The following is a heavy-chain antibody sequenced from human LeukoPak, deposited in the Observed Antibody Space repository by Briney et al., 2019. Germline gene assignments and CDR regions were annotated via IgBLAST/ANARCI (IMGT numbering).Heavy chain of an antibody. J-gene: IGHJ6*02. Sequence: PGGSLRLSCAASGFTVSSNYMIWVRQAPGKGLEWVANIKQDGSEKYYVDSVKGRFTISRDNAKNSLYLQMNSLRAEDTAVYYCARDKSRYCSGGSCYNYYYYGMDVWGQGTTVTVSS. CDR2: IKQDGSEK. D-gene: IGHD2-15*01. CDR1: GFTVSSNY. CDR3: ARDKSRYCSGGSCYNYYYYGMDV. V-gene: IGHV3-7*03.